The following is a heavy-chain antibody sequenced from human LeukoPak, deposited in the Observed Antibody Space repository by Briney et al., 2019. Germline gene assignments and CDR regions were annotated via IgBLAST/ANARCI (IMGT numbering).Heavy chain of an antibody. CDR3: AREGFGGVIVRSDAFDI. Sequence: SETLSLTCAVSGYSISRGYYWGWIRQPPGKGLEWIGSIYHSGSTYYNPSLKSRVTISVDTSKNQFSLKLSSVTAADTAVYYCAREGFGGVIVRSDAFDIWGQGTMVTVSS. J-gene: IGHJ3*02. CDR1: GYSISRGYY. D-gene: IGHD3-16*02. CDR2: IYHSGST. V-gene: IGHV4-38-2*02.